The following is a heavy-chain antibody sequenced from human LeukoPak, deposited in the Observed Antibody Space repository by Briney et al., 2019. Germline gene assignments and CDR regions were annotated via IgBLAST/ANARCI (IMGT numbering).Heavy chain of an antibody. CDR3: ARVGDYALKD. J-gene: IGHJ4*02. Sequence: SSETLSLTCTVSGGAISSYHWSWIRQPAGKGLEWIGRIYTSGSTNYNPSLKGRVTMSVDTSKNQFSLKLSSLTAADTAAYYCARVGDYALKDWGQGTLVTVSS. CDR2: IYTSGST. D-gene: IGHD3-16*01. V-gene: IGHV4-4*07. CDR1: GGAISSYH.